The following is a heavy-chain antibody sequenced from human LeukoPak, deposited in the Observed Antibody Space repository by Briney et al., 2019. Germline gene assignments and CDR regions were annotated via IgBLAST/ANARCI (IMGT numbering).Heavy chain of an antibody. J-gene: IGHJ3*01. Sequence: PGGSLRLSCADSRLTFSSYLMHWVRQARGKGLVWVSRINSDGSITTYAESVKGRFPISRDKAKNTLYLQMNSLRAEDTAVYYCAGGISATGGGWGQGTMVTVSS. V-gene: IGHV3-74*01. D-gene: IGHD6-13*01. CDR3: AGGISATGGG. CDR1: RLTFSSYL. CDR2: INSDGSIT.